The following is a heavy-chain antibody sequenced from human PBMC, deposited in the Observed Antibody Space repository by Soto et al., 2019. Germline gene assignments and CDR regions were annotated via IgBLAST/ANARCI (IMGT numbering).Heavy chain of an antibody. J-gene: IGHJ5*02. D-gene: IGHD2-15*01. CDR1: GGSISSYY. CDR2: IYYSGST. Sequence: PSETLSLTCTVSGGSISSYYWSWIRQPPGKGLEWIGYIYYSGSTNYNPPLKSRVTTSVDTSKSQFSLNLRSVTAADTAVYYCARVVGYCSGGTCYSGRFDPWGQGTLVTVSS. CDR3: ARVVGYCSGGTCYSGRFDP. V-gene: IGHV4-59*01.